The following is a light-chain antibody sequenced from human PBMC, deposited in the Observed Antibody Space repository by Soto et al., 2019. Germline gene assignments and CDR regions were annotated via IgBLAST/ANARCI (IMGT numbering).Light chain of an antibody. CDR3: SSFTTNTSYV. V-gene: IGLV2-14*01. J-gene: IGLJ1*01. Sequence: QSVLPQPASVSGSPGQSITIPCTGTSSDVGGYNYVSWYKQHPGKAPKLMAYDVSNRPSGVSNRFSGSKSGNTASLTISGLQAEDEADYYCSSFTTNTSYVFGTGTKVTVL. CDR2: DVS. CDR1: SSDVGGYNY.